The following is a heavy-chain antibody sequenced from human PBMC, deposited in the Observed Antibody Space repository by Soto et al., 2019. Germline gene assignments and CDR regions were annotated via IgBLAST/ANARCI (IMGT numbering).Heavy chain of an antibody. CDR3: AREFQPIAAPGQAYYLGMAV. V-gene: IGHV1-46*01. CDR2: INPSGGST. Sequence: VTSVKVSCKASGYTFTSYYMHWVRQAPGQGLEWMGIINPSGGSTSYAQKFQGRVTMTRDTSTSTVYMELSSLRSEDTAVYYCAREFQPIAAPGQAYYLGMAVGGQG. CDR1: GYTFTSYY. J-gene: IGHJ6*02. D-gene: IGHD6-13*01.